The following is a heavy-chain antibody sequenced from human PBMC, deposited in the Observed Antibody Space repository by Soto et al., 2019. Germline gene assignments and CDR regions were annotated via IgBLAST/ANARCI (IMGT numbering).Heavy chain of an antibody. D-gene: IGHD1-26*01. V-gene: IGHV3-74*01. Sequence: EVQLVESGGGLVQPGGSLRLSCAASKFSFSGYWMHWVRQAPGKGLMWVSRVNPDGSTTTYADSVKGRFTISRDNAKNTLFLQINSLRAYDTAVYQCAKVSSVSYDWFEPWGQGTLVSDSS. J-gene: IGHJ5*02. CDR3: AKVSSVSYDWFEP. CDR2: VNPDGSTT. CDR1: KFSFSGYW.